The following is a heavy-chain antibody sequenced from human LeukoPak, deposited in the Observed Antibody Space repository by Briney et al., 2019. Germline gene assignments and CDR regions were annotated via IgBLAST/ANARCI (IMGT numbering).Heavy chain of an antibody. CDR3: ARVPTPYYYDSSGYYWFDY. J-gene: IGHJ4*02. Sequence: EASVKVSCKASGYTFTGYYMHWVRQAPGQGLEWMGWINPNSGGTNYAQKFQGRVTMTRDTSISTAYMELSRLRSDDTAVYYCARVPTPYYYDSSGYYWFDYWGQGTLVTVSS. CDR1: GYTFTGYY. D-gene: IGHD3-22*01. V-gene: IGHV1-2*02. CDR2: INPNSGGT.